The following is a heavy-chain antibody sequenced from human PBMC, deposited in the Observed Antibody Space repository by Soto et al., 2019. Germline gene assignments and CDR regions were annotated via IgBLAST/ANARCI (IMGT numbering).Heavy chain of an antibody. J-gene: IGHJ6*02. D-gene: IGHD4-4*01. CDR1: GFTFSDYY. Sequence: QVQLVESGGGLVKPGGSLRLSCTASGFTFSDYYMTWIRQAPGKGLEWFSYISSSSSYTNYADSVKGRFTISRDNAKNSLYLQMNRLRAEDTAVYYCARAIIPLTTIFYGMDVWGQGTTVTVSS. V-gene: IGHV3-11*06. CDR3: ARAIIPLTTIFYGMDV. CDR2: ISSSSSYT.